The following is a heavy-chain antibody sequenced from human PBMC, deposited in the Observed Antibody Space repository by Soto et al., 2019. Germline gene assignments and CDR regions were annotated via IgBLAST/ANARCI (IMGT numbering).Heavy chain of an antibody. CDR2: ISYDGSNK. D-gene: IGHD6-19*01. J-gene: IGHJ4*02. CDR3: ARAGNLYIAVAGSFDY. Sequence: LSCAASGFTFSSYAMHWVRQAPGKGLEWVAVISYDGSNKYYADSVKGRFTISRDNSKNTLYLQMNSLRAEDTAVYYCARAGNLYIAVAGSFDYWGQGTLVTVSS. V-gene: IGHV3-30-3*01. CDR1: GFTFSSYA.